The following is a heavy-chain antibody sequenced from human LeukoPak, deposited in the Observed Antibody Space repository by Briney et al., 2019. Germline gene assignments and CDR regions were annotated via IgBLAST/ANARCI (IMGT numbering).Heavy chain of an antibody. CDR3: ARLVGSYHDY. D-gene: IGHD1-26*01. Sequence: GGSLRLSCAASGFTFSSYGMHWVRQAPGKGLEWVGRTRNKANSYTTEYAASVKGRFTISRDDSKNSLYLQMNSLKTEDTAVYYCARLVGSYHDYWGQGTLVTVSS. CDR1: GFTFSSYG. J-gene: IGHJ4*02. V-gene: IGHV3-72*01. CDR2: TRNKANSYTT.